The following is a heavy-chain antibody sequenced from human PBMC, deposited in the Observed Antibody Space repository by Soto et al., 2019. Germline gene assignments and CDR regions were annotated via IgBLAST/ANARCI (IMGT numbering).Heavy chain of an antibody. CDR3: ARDGDTIFGVVINGYGMDV. V-gene: IGHV1-2*04. Sequence: GVSVKVSCKASGYTFTGYYMHWVRQAPGQGLEWMGWINPNSGGTNYAQKFQGWVTMTRDTSISTAYMELSRLRSDDTAVYYCARDGDTIFGVVINGYGMDVWGQGTTVTVSS. D-gene: IGHD3-3*01. CDR1: GYTFTGYY. CDR2: INPNSGGT. J-gene: IGHJ6*02.